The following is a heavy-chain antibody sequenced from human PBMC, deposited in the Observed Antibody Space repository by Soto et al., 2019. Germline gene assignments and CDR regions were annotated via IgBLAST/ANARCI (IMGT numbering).Heavy chain of an antibody. CDR2: IYPGDSDT. CDR1: GYSFTNYW. D-gene: IGHD2-2*02. J-gene: IGHJ4*02. Sequence: PGESLKISCTASGYSFTNYWIGWVRQRPGKGLEWMGTIYPGDSDTRYSPSFQGQVTISADKPINTAYLQWSTLKASDTAMYFCARHFDCSTTSCYIDYWAQGSLVTVSS. CDR3: ARHFDCSTTSCYIDY. V-gene: IGHV5-51*01.